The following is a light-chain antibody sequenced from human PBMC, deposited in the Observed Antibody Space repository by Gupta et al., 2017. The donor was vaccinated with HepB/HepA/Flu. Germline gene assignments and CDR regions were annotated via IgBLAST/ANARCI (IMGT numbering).Light chain of an antibody. V-gene: IGKV3-20*01. CDR2: GAY. J-gene: IGKJ5*01. Sequence: EIVLTQSPGTLSLSPGERATLSCRASQSVSSSYLAWYQQKPGQAPRLLIYGAYSRATGIPDRFSGSGCGTDFTLTISRLEPEDFAVYYCQQYGSSPRLTFGQGTLLEIK. CDR1: QSVSSSY. CDR3: QQYGSSPRLT.